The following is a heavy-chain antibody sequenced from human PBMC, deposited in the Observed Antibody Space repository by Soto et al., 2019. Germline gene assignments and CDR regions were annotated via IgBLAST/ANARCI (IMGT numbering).Heavy chain of an antibody. CDR1: GGSISSGSYY. CDR2: IYYSGST. J-gene: IGHJ4*02. V-gene: IGHV4-39*01. CDR3: ARLGLEYYFDY. Sequence: SETLSLTCTVSGGSISSGSYYWGWIRQPPGKGLEWIGSIYYSGSTYYNPSLKSRVTISVDTSKNQFSLKLSSVTAADTAVYYCARLGLEYYFDYWGQGTLVTVSS.